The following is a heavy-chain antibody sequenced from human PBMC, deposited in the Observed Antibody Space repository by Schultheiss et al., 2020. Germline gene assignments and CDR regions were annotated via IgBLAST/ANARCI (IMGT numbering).Heavy chain of an antibody. CDR1: GFTFSSYG. D-gene: IGHD3-3*01. CDR2: IWYDGSDE. Sequence: RGSLRLPCAASGFTFSSYGMHWVRQAPGKGLEWVAVIWYDGSDEYHADSVKGRFTISRDNSKNTLYLQMNSLRAEDTAVYYCARVDYDFWSGYYLPGGRDYYYYGMDVWGQGTTVTVSS. J-gene: IGHJ6*02. V-gene: IGHV3-33*01. CDR3: ARVDYDFWSGYYLPGGRDYYYYGMDV.